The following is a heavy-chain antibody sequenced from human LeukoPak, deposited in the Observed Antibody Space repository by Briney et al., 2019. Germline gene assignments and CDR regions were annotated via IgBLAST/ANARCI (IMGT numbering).Heavy chain of an antibody. CDR2: ISSTSTYI. CDR1: GFTFSSFT. D-gene: IGHD6-19*01. Sequence: GRSLRLSCAASGFTFSSFTMNWVRQAPGKGLEWVSSISSTSTYIHYADSVKGRFTISRDNSKNTLYLQMNSLRDEDTALYYCAKAGIGVVGYFDYWGQGTLVTVSS. J-gene: IGHJ4*02. V-gene: IGHV3-21*04. CDR3: AKAGIGVVGYFDY.